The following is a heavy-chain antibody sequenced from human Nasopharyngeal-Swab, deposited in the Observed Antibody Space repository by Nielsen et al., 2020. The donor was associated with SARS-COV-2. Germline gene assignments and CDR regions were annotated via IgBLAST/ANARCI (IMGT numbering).Heavy chain of an antibody. Sequence: GGSLRLPCAAPGFTLISYGLHWVRQAPGKGLAWVAVIWYDGSNKYYADPVKGRFTISRDNSKNTLYLQMNSLRAEDTAVYYCARDASPFAYFDYWGQGTLVTVSS. D-gene: IGHD3-3*01. V-gene: IGHV3-33*01. CDR3: ARDASPFAYFDY. J-gene: IGHJ4*02. CDR1: GFTLISYG. CDR2: IWYDGSNK.